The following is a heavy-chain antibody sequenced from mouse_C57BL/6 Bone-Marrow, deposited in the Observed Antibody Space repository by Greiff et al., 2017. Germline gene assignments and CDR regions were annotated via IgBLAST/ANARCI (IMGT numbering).Heavy chain of an antibody. Sequence: VQLQQSVAELVRPGASVKLSCTASGFIIKNTYMHWVKQRPEQGLEWIGRIDPANGNTKYAPKFQGKATITADTSSNTAYLQLSSLTSEDTAIYYCARDGSSLYYFDYGGQGTTLTVSS. V-gene: IGHV14-3*01. CDR3: ARDGSSLYYFDY. CDR2: IDPANGNT. J-gene: IGHJ2*01. CDR1: GFIIKNTY. D-gene: IGHD1-1*01.